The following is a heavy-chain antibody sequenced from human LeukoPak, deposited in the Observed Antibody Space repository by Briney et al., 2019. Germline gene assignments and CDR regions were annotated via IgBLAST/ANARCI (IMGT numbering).Heavy chain of an antibody. CDR1: GFTFSSYG. CDR3: AKDLRFLYAFDI. Sequence: GGSLRLSCAASGFTFSSYGMHWVRQAPGKGLEWVAFIRYDRSNKYYADSVKGRFTISRDKSRNPVYLQLKSLRAEDTAVYYCAKDLRFLYAFDIWGQGTMVTVSS. CDR2: IRYDRSNK. V-gene: IGHV3-30*02. J-gene: IGHJ3*02. D-gene: IGHD2-21*01.